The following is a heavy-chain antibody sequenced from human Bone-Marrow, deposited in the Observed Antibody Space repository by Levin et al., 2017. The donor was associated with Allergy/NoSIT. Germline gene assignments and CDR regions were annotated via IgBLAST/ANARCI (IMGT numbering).Heavy chain of an antibody. J-gene: IGHJ4*02. D-gene: IGHD3-10*01. V-gene: IGHV4-39*01. CDR2: IHSSGGT. Sequence: PSETLSLTCTVSGGSISSSSYYWGWIRQPPGKGLEWIGTIHSSGGTYYSPSLTSRLTISVDTSKNQFSLRLTSVTASDTAVYYCARRLGGFGELFWDWGQGTLVTVSS. CDR3: ARRLGGFGELFWD. CDR1: GGSISSSSYY.